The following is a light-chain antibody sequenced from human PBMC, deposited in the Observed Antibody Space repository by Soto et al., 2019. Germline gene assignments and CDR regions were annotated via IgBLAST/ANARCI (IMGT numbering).Light chain of an antibody. CDR2: AAS. V-gene: IGKV1-39*01. CDR1: QTISHF. CDR3: HQSYSPPKT. J-gene: IGKJ1*01. Sequence: DMQMTQSPSSLSASVGDRVTITCRASQTISHFLNWYQQRPGKVPKLPIYAASTLASGVPSRFSGSGSGTEFTLSIASVQPEDFATYFCHQSYSPPKTFGQGTKVELK.